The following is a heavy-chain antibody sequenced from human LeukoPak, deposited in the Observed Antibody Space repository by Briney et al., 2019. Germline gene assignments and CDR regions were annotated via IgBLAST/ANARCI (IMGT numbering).Heavy chain of an antibody. Sequence: SETLSLTCAVYGGSFSGYYWSWIRQPPGKGLEWIGEINHSGSTNYNPSLKSRVTISVDASKNQFSLKLSSVTAADTAVYYCARASAHPYYYYYYYMDVWGKGTTVTVSS. CDR1: GGSFSGYY. CDR3: ARASAHPYYYYYYYMDV. CDR2: INHSGST. V-gene: IGHV4-34*01. J-gene: IGHJ6*03. D-gene: IGHD6-25*01.